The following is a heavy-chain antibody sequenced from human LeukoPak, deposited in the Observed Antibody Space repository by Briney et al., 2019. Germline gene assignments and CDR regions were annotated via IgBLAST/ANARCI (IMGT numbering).Heavy chain of an antibody. CDR1: GFTFSSYA. CDR2: ISGSGGST. J-gene: IGHJ4*02. D-gene: IGHD2-15*01. V-gene: IGHV3-23*01. Sequence: GGSLRLSCAASGFTFSSYAMSWVRQAPGKGLEWVSAISGSGGSTYYADSVKGRFTISRDNSKNTLYLQMNSLRAEDTAVYYCAMKYCSGGSCYHSWPFDYWGQGTLVTVSS. CDR3: AMKYCSGGSCYHSWPFDY.